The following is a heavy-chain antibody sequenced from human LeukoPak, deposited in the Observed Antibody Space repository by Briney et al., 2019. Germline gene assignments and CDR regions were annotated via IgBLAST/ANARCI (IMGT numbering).Heavy chain of an antibody. J-gene: IGHJ5*02. Sequence: ASVKVSCKASGYTFSSSDINWVRQATGQGLEWMGWISANNGNTIYAQKLQGRVTMTTDTSTSAAYMELRSLRSDDTAVYYCARDHCSSTNCYTRVWFDPWGQGTLVTVSS. CDR1: GYTFSSSD. V-gene: IGHV1-18*01. CDR3: ARDHCSSTNCYTRVWFDP. D-gene: IGHD2-2*02. CDR2: ISANNGNT.